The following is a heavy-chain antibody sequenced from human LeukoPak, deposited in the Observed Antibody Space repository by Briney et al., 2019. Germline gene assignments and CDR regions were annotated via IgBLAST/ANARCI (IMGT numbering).Heavy chain of an antibody. J-gene: IGHJ3*02. CDR3: AKEVYYFDTSGLYSFAFDI. CDR2: ISASGGST. CDR1: GLTFSRYA. D-gene: IGHD3-22*01. Sequence: PGGSLRLSCAASGLTFSRYAMSWVRQAPGKGLEWVSAISASGGSTYYADSVKGRFTVSRDNSKNTLYLQMNSLGVEDTAVYYCAKEVYYFDTSGLYSFAFDIWGQGTMVTVPS. V-gene: IGHV3-23*01.